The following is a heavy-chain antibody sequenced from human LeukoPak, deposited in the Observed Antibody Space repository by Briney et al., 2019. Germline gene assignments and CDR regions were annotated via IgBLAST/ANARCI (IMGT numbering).Heavy chain of an antibody. Sequence: ASVKVSCKASGGTFSSYAISWVRQAPGQGLEWMGRIIPIFGTANYAQKFQGRVTITTDESTSTAYMELSSLRSGDTAVYYCARAPSGSRDFDYWGQGTLVTVSS. CDR2: IIPIFGTA. V-gene: IGHV1-69*05. D-gene: IGHD1-26*01. CDR3: ARAPSGSRDFDY. CDR1: GGTFSSYA. J-gene: IGHJ4*02.